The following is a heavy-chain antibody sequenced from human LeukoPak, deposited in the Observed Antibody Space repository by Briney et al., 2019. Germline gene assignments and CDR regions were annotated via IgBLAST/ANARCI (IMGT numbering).Heavy chain of an antibody. D-gene: IGHD3-22*01. V-gene: IGHV3-43*02. J-gene: IGHJ4*02. Sequence: GSPRPSRAASVFTPSDDAMHGVRPAPGKGLEWVSLISGDDCSTYYAYSVKGRFTVSRDNSKNSLYLQMNRLRTEDTALYYFAKDMWYYDSSGLYDYWGQGTLVTVSS. CDR3: AKDMWYYDSSGLYDY. CDR1: VFTPSDDA. CDR2: ISGDDCST.